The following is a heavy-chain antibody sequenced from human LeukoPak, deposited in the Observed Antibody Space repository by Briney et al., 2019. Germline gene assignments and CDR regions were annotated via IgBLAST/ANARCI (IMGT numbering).Heavy chain of an antibody. Sequence: GGSLRLSCAASGFTLSSYAMHWVRQAPGKGLEWVAVISYDGSNKYYADSVKGRFTISRDNSKNTLYLQMNSLRAEDTAVYYCAREPFDSSGYYWGYDAFDIWGQGTMVTVSS. CDR1: GFTLSSYA. D-gene: IGHD3-22*01. V-gene: IGHV3-30-3*01. J-gene: IGHJ3*02. CDR3: AREPFDSSGYYWGYDAFDI. CDR2: ISYDGSNK.